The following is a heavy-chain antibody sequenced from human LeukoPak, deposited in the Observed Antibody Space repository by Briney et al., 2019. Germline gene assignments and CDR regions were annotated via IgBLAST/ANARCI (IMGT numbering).Heavy chain of an antibody. V-gene: IGHV4-59*01. CDR2: IYYSGST. CDR3: ARVSVWDGGNSGRYYFDH. J-gene: IGHJ4*02. CDR1: GGFISNYY. D-gene: IGHD4-23*01. Sequence: PSETLSLTCTVSGGFISNYYWSWIRQPPGKGLEWIGYIYYSGSTNYNPSLESRVTISVDTSKNQFSLKLNSVTAADTAVYYCARVSVWDGGNSGRYYFDHWGQGTLVTVSS.